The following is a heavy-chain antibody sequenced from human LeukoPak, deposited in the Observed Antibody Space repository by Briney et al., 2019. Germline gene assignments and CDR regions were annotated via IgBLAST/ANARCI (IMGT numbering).Heavy chain of an antibody. D-gene: IGHD5-24*01. CDR2: INPDGSET. V-gene: IGHV3-7*01. CDR1: GFTFSSYW. Sequence: GGSLRLSCVNSGFTFSSYWMTWIRQTPGQGLEWVAKINPDGSETYYLDSVKGRFTISRDNAKRSLYLQMKSLRVEDTAVYYCARDDGIRTVDYWGQGTLVTVSS. J-gene: IGHJ4*02. CDR3: ARDDGIRTVDY.